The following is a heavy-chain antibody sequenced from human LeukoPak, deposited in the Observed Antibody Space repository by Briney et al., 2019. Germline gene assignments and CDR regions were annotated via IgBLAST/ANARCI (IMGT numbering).Heavy chain of an antibody. CDR3: ANPLGIAARPENY. J-gene: IGHJ4*02. D-gene: IGHD6-6*01. Sequence: GGSLRLSCAASGFTVSSNYLSWVRQAPGKGLEWVSAISGSGGSTYYADSVKGRFTISRDNSKNTLYLQMNSLRAEDTAVYYCANPLGIAARPENYWGQGTLVTVSS. CDR2: ISGSGGST. V-gene: IGHV3-23*01. CDR1: GFTVSSNY.